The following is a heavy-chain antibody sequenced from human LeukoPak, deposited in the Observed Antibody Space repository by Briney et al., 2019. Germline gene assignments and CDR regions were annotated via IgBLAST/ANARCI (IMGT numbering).Heavy chain of an antibody. CDR3: ARMSAINGGFDP. Sequence: SGPTLVNPTQTLTLTCTFSGFSLTTSGMCVSWIRQPPGKAPEWLARIDWDDDTYYSTSLKTRLTISKDTSKNQVVLTMTNMDPVDTATYYCARMSAINGGFDPWGQGTLVTVSS. V-gene: IGHV2-70*11. CDR2: IDWDDDT. CDR1: GFSLTTSGMC. D-gene: IGHD2-21*01. J-gene: IGHJ5*02.